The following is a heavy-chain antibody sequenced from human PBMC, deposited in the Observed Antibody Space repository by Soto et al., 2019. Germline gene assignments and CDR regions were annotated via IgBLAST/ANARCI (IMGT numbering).Heavy chain of an antibody. Sequence: QVQLQESGPGLVKPSQTLSLTCTVSGGSISSGGYYWSWIRQHPGKGLEWIGYIYYSGSTYYNPSLKGRVTISVDTYKDQFPLTLSAVTAAYTAVYYCARGTRRIRIGYGSGSYALDYWGQGNLVTVSS. CDR1: GGSISSGGYY. D-gene: IGHD3-10*01. CDR3: ARGTRRIRIGYGSGSYALDY. V-gene: IGHV4-31*03. J-gene: IGHJ4*02. CDR2: IYYSGST.